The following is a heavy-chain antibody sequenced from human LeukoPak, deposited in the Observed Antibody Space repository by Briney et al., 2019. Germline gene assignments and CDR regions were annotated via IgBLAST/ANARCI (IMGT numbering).Heavy chain of an antibody. CDR2: MNPNSSNT. D-gene: IGHD6-19*01. CDR1: GYTFTSYD. V-gene: IGHV1-8*01. J-gene: IGHJ4*02. CDR3: ARGLSSGWYSDY. Sequence: GASVKVSCKASGYTFTSYDINWVRQATGQGLEWMGWMNPNSSNTGYAQKFQGRVTMTRNTSISTAYMELSSLRSEDTAVYYCARGLSSGWYSDYWGQGTLVTVSS.